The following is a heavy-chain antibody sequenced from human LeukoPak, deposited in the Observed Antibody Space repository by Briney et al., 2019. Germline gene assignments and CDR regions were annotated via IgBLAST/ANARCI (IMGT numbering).Heavy chain of an antibody. Sequence: SETLSLTCIGSGGSISSSSYYWGWIRQPPGKGLEWIGTIHYSGSTYYNPSLKSRVTISVDTSKNQFSLKLSSVTAADTAVYYCATDIAAAVQSFDYWGQGTLATVSS. J-gene: IGHJ4*02. CDR3: ATDIAAAVQSFDY. D-gene: IGHD6-13*01. CDR2: IHYSGST. CDR1: GGSISSSSYY. V-gene: IGHV4-39*07.